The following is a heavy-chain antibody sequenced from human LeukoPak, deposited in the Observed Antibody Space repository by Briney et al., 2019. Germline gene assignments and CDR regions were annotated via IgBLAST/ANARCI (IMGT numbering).Heavy chain of an antibody. CDR1: GGTFSSYA. V-gene: IGHV1-69*05. D-gene: IGHD2-2*01. CDR2: IIPTFGTA. Sequence: ASVKVSCKASGGTFSSYAISWVRQAPGQGLEWMGGIIPTFGTANYAQKFQGRVTITTDESTSTAYMELSSLRSEDTAVYYCARDIVVVPAAIGAFDIWGQGTMVTVSS. CDR3: ARDIVVVPAAIGAFDI. J-gene: IGHJ3*02.